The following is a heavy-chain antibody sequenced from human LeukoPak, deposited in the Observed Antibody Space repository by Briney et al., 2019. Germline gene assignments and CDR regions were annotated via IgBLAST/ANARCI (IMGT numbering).Heavy chain of an antibody. CDR1: GGSIRSYF. J-gene: IGHJ4*02. CDR2: IYHSGNT. D-gene: IGHD3-10*01. CDR3: ARPHPLYGAGSFAF. Sequence: SETLSLTCSVSGGSIRSYFWSWNRQAPGPGLEWIGHIYHSGNTNYNPSLKSRVTMSIDTSNSQLSLKLSSVTAADTAVYYCARPHPLYGAGSFAFWGQGNLVIVSS. V-gene: IGHV4-59*08.